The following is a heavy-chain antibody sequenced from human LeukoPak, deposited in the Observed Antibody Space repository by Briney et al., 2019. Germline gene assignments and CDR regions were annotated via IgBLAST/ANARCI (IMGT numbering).Heavy chain of an antibody. J-gene: IGHJ4*02. Sequence: SETLSPTCAVYGGSFSGYYWSWIRQPPGKGLEWIGEINHSGSTNYNPSLKSRVTISVDTSKNQFSLKLSSVTAADTAVYYCARDPPLGQLWLRPRFDYWGQGTLVTVSS. CDR3: ARDPPLGQLWLRPRFDY. CDR1: GGSFSGYY. D-gene: IGHD5-18*01. V-gene: IGHV4-34*01. CDR2: INHSGST.